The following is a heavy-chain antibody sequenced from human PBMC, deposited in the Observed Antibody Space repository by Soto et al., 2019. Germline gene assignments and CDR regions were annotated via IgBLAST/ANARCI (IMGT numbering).Heavy chain of an antibody. V-gene: IGHV1-69*13. CDR1: GGTFSSYA. CDR3: AREDYDSSGYYLGPFDY. D-gene: IGHD3-22*01. Sequence: EASVKVSCKASGGTFSSYAISWVRQAPGQGLEWMGGIIPIFGTANYAQKFQGRVTITADESTSTAYMELSSLRSEDTAVYYCAREDYDSSGYYLGPFDYWGQGTLVTVSS. CDR2: IIPIFGTA. J-gene: IGHJ4*02.